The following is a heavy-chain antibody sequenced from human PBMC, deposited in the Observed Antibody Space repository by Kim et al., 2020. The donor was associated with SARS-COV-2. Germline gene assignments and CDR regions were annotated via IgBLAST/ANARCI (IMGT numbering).Heavy chain of an antibody. D-gene: IGHD2-21*01. CDR3: ARALVVGAFDI. V-gene: IGHV3-21*01. J-gene: IGHJ3*02. Sequence: IYYADSVKGRFTISRDNAKNSLYLQMNSLRAEDTAVYYCARALVVGAFDIWGQGTMVTVSS. CDR2: I.